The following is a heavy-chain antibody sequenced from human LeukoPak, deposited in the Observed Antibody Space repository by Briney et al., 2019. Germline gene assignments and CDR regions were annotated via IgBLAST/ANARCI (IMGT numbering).Heavy chain of an antibody. Sequence: SETLSLTCTVSGGSISGFYWSWIRQPAGKGLEWIGRIYTSGSTNYNPSLKSRVTMSVDTSKNQFSLKLRSVTAADTAVYYCARDPTPGIEEGTFDIWGQGTTVTVSS. CDR3: ARDPTPGIEEGTFDI. CDR1: GGSISGFY. D-gene: IGHD6-13*01. V-gene: IGHV4-4*07. J-gene: IGHJ3*02. CDR2: IYTSGST.